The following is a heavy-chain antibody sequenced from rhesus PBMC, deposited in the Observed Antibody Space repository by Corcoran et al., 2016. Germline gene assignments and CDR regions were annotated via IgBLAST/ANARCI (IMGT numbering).Heavy chain of an antibody. CDR1: GFSLSTSGMG. J-gene: IGHJ4*01. Sequence: QVTLKESGPALVKPTQTLTLTCTFSGFSLSTSGMGVGWIRQPPGKALEWLASIYWDDDKYYSTTLKGRLTIAKDTSKNQVVLTMTNMDPVDTATDYCARVPYSSWWGEFDYWGQGVLVTVSS. CDR2: IYWDDDK. CDR3: ARVPYSSWWGEFDY. D-gene: IGHD6-13*01. V-gene: IGHV2S1*01.